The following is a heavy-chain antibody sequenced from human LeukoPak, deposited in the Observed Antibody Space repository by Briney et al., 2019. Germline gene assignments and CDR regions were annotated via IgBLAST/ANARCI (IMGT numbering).Heavy chain of an antibody. D-gene: IGHD6-19*01. V-gene: IGHV4-38-2*01. CDR1: GHSINSGFY. J-gene: IGHJ3*02. CDR3: ARGLGIAVAGTVPSAFDI. Sequence: SETLSLTCAVSGHSINSGFYWGWIRQSRGKGLEWIGTIFNTGSTYYTASLRNRVSISVDASKNQFSLKLSSVTAADTAVYYCARGLGIAVAGTVPSAFDIWGQGTMVTVSS. CDR2: IFNTGST.